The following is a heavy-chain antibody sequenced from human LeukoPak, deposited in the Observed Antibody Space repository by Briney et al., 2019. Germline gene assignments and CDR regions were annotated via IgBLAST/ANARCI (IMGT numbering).Heavy chain of an antibody. Sequence: QAGGSLRLSCEVSGFTFSSYWMHWVRQAPGKGLVWVSRINSEGSSTSYADPVKGRFTISRDNAKNTLFLHMNSLRSEDTAVYYCATSRTFDYWGQGTLVTVSS. J-gene: IGHJ4*02. CDR2: INSEGSST. CDR1: GFTFSSYW. V-gene: IGHV3-74*01. CDR3: ATSRTFDY.